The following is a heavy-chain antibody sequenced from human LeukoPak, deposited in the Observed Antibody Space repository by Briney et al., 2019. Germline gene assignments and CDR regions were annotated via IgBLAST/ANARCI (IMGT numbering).Heavy chain of an antibody. CDR2: INDSGRT. Sequence: SETLSPTRAVYGASLSGYCSSCIRQPPGDGLEWMGEINDSGRTNYNPSRESRVPLSVETSKNQFSRKLSYLTAADAAVYYCARETVTVAFEYWGQGGLVTVSS. J-gene: IGHJ4*02. CDR1: GASLSGYC. CDR3: ARETVTVAFEY. D-gene: IGHD4-23*01. V-gene: IGHV4-34*01.